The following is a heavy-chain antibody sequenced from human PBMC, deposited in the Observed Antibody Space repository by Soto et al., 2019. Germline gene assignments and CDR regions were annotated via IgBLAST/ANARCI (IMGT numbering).Heavy chain of an antibody. J-gene: IGHJ6*02. D-gene: IGHD1-26*01. V-gene: IGHV4-30-4*01. Sequence: SETLSLTCTVSGGSISSGDYYWSWIRQPPGKGLEWIGYIYYSGSTYYNPSLKSRVTISVDTSKNQFSLKLSSVTAADTAVYYCARDRVGATWDYYYYGMDVWGQGTTVTVSS. CDR1: GGSISSGDYY. CDR2: IYYSGST. CDR3: ARDRVGATWDYYYYGMDV.